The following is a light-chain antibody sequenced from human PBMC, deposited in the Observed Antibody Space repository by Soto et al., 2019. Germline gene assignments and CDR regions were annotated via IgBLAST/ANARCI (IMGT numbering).Light chain of an antibody. CDR3: QQRSNWPLT. Sequence: EIVLTPSPGPLSLSPGERAPLSCRASQSVSSSYLAWYQQKPGQAPRLLIYDASNRATGIPARFSGSGSGTDFTLTISSLEPEDFAVYYCQQRSNWPLTFGGGTKVDIK. J-gene: IGKJ4*01. V-gene: IGKV3D-20*02. CDR2: DAS. CDR1: QSVSSSY.